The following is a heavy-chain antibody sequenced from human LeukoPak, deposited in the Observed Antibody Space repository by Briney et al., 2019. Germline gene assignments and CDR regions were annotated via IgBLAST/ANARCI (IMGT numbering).Heavy chain of an antibody. CDR1: GGSISSSSYY. V-gene: IGHV4-39*01. J-gene: IGHJ3*02. CDR3: ARRIAAAGTLFSAFDI. Sequence: SETPSLTCTVSGGSISSSSYYWGWIRQPPGKGLEWIGSIYYSGSTYYNPSLKSRVTISVDTSKNQFSLKLSSVTAADTAVYYCARRIAAAGTLFSAFDIWGQGTMVTVSS. CDR2: IYYSGST. D-gene: IGHD6-13*01.